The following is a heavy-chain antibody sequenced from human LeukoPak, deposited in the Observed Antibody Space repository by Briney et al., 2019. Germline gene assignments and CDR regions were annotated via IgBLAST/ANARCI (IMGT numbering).Heavy chain of an antibody. V-gene: IGHV3-30*04. CDR1: GFNFSNYA. D-gene: IGHD3-22*01. CDR2: ISYEGNHK. Sequence: YPGRSLRLSCAASGFNFSNYAMHWVRQAPGKGLEWVAVISYEGNHKYYADSVKGRFTISRDNSKNKQYLQMNSLRAEDTAVYYCARGSEDYDSSGYYYDLGDYWGQGALVTVSS. J-gene: IGHJ4*02. CDR3: ARGSEDYDSSGYYYDLGDY.